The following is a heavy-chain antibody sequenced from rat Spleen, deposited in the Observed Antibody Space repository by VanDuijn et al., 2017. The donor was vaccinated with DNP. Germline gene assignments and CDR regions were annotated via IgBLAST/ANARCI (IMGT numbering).Heavy chain of an antibody. CDR3: TRKRLRRVSYYFDY. J-gene: IGHJ2*01. CDR2: IIYDGSRT. D-gene: IGHD1-11*01. V-gene: IGHV5S10*01. CDR1: GFTFNDSN. Sequence: EVQLVESGGGLVQPGRSLKLSCAASGFTFNDSNMAWVRQAPKKGLEWVATIIYDGSRTYYRDSVKGRFTISRDDAENTLYLQMDSLRSEDTATYYCTRKRLRRVSYYFDYWGQGVMVTVSS.